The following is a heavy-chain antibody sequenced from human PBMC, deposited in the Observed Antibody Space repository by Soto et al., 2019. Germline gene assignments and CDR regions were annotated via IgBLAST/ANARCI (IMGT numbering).Heavy chain of an antibody. V-gene: IGHV3-33*01. CDR2: IWYDGSNK. CDR1: GFTFSSYG. Sequence: LRLSCAASGFTFSSYGMHWVRQAPGKGLEWVAVIWYDGSNKYYADSVKGRFTISRDNSKNTLYLQMNSLRAEDTAVYYCARDNHSSSSLRVMDVWGQGTTVTVSS. D-gene: IGHD6-6*01. CDR3: ARDNHSSSSLRVMDV. J-gene: IGHJ6*02.